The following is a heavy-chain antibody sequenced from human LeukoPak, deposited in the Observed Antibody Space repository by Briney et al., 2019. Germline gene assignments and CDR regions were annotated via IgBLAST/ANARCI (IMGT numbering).Heavy chain of an antibody. D-gene: IGHD6-13*01. CDR3: AEQQGLYDAFDI. CDR1: GYSFTSYW. J-gene: IGHJ3*02. V-gene: IGHV5-51*01. CDR2: IYPGDSDT. Sequence: HGESLKISCKASGYSFTSYWIGWVRQMPGKGLEWMGVIYPGDSDTRYSPSFQGHVAFSADRSTSTAYLQWSSLKASDTAMYYCAEQQGLYDAFDIWGQGTMVTVSS.